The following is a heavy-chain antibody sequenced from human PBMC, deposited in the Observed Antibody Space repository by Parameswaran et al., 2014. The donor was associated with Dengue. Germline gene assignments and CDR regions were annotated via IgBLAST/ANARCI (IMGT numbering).Heavy chain of an antibody. V-gene: IGHV4-34*01. CDR2: INHSGST. Sequence: PGKGLEWIGEINHSGSTNYNPSLKSRVTISVDTSKNQFSLKLSSVTAADTAVYYCARRRQYYYDSSGYRGYYYYGMDVWGQGTTVTVSS. D-gene: IGHD3-22*01. CDR3: ARRRQYYYDSSGYRGYYYYGMDV. J-gene: IGHJ6*02.